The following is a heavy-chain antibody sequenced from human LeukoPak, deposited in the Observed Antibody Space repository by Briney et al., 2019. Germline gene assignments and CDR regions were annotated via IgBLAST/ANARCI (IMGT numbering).Heavy chain of an antibody. Sequence: SETLSLTCTLSGSSISGYYWSWIRQPAGKGLQWIGRIYGSGSTTYNPSLKSRLTMSVDTSKNQFSLKLSSMTAADTAIYYCARDSGTTGEVKFDPWGQGTLVTVSS. D-gene: IGHD3-10*01. V-gene: IGHV4-4*07. CDR1: GSSISGYY. J-gene: IGHJ5*02. CDR2: IYGSGST. CDR3: ARDSGTTGEVKFDP.